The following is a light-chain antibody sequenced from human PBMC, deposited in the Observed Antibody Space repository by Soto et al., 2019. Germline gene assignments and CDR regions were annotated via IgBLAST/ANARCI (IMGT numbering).Light chain of an antibody. CDR3: SSYAASNNFYFV. CDR2: EVT. CDR1: SSDVGGYNY. Sequence: QSVLTQPPSASGTPGQRVTISCTGTSSDVGGYNYVSWYQQYPGRAPKLMIYEVTKRPSGVPDRFSGSKSGNTASLTVSGLQAEDEADYYCSSYAASNNFYFVFGGGTQLTVL. J-gene: IGLJ3*02. V-gene: IGLV2-8*01.